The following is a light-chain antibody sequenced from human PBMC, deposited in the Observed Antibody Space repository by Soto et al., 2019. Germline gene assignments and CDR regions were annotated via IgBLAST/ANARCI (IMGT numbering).Light chain of an antibody. CDR2: AAF. J-gene: IGKJ2*01. V-gene: IGKV1-39*01. CDR3: QQSYRTPRT. Sequence: DIQMTQSPSSLSASVGDRVTITCRASPSISSYLNWYQQKPGKAPKLLIYAAFSLQSGVPSRFSGSGSGTDFTLTISSLQPEDFATYYCQQSYRTPRTFGQGDKLEIK. CDR1: PSISSY.